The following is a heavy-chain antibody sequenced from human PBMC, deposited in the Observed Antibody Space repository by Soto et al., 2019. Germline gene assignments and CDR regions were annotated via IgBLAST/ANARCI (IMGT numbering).Heavy chain of an antibody. CDR1: GGSISSYY. J-gene: IGHJ6*02. D-gene: IGHD6-13*01. CDR2: IYYSGST. Sequence: SETLSLTCTVSGGSISSYYWSWIRQPPGKGLEWIGYIYYSGSTNYNPSLKSRVTISVDTSKNQFSQKLSSVTAADTAVYYCARDLRSWYYYYGMDVWGQGTTVTVSS. V-gene: IGHV4-59*01. CDR3: ARDLRSWYYYYGMDV.